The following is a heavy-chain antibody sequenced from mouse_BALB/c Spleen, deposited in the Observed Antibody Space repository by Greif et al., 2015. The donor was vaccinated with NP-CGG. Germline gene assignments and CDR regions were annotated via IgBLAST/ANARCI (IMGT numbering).Heavy chain of an antibody. D-gene: IGHD4-1*01. Sequence: QVQLQQSGAELAKPGASVKMSCKASGYTFTSYWMHWVKQRPGQGLEWIGYINPSTGYTEYNQKFKDKATLTADKSSSTTYMQLSSLTSEDSAVYYCARREGTGTFAYWGQGTLVTVSA. J-gene: IGHJ3*01. CDR3: ARREGTGTFAY. CDR2: INPSTGYT. CDR1: GYTFTSYW. V-gene: IGHV1-7*01.